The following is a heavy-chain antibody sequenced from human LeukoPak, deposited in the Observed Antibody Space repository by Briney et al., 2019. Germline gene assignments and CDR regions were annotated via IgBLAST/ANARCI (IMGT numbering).Heavy chain of an antibody. J-gene: IGHJ5*02. D-gene: IGHD6-6*01. Sequence: PSETLSLTCAVSGGSISSSNWWSWVRQPPGKGLEWIGEIYHSGSTNYNPSLKSRVTISVDTSKNQFSLKLRSVTAADTAVYYCAREARVDLPPHSWFDPWGQGTLVTVSS. CDR1: GGSISSSNW. CDR3: AREARVDLPPHSWFDP. CDR2: IYHSGST. V-gene: IGHV4-4*02.